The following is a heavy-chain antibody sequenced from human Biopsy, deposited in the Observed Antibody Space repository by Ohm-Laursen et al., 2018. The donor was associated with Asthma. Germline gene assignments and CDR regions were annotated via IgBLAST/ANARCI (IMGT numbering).Heavy chain of an antibody. CDR1: GYTFINHA. D-gene: IGHD3-9*01. CDR3: ARTYYDFLTGQVNDAFAM. CDR2: INAGNGNT. Sequence: GASVKVSCKASGYTFINHAIHWVRQAPGQRLESMGWINAGNGNTKYSQKFQGRVTISRDTSASTAYMDLSSLRSEDTAVYYCARTYYDFLTGQVNDAFAMWGQGTMVTVSS. J-gene: IGHJ3*02. V-gene: IGHV1-3*01.